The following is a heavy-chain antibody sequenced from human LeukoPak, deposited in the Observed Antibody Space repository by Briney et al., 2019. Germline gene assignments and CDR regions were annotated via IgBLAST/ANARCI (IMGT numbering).Heavy chain of an antibody. CDR3: ARQEYCSGGSCYTWFDP. CDR1: GYRFSSYW. CDR2: IYPGDSDI. J-gene: IGHJ5*02. Sequence: GESLKISCKDSGYRFSSYWIAWVRQMPGKGLEYIGIIYPGDSDIRYNPSFQGLVTISADKSISTAYLQWSSLKASGTAMYYCARQEYCSGGSCYTWFDPWGQGTLVTVSS. V-gene: IGHV5-51*01. D-gene: IGHD2-15*01.